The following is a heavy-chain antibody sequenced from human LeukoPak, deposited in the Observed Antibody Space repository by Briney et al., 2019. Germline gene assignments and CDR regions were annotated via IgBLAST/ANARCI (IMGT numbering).Heavy chain of an antibody. Sequence: PSETLSLTCTVSGGSISSGSYYWGWIRQPPGKGLEWIGSIYYSGSTYYNPSLKSRVTISVDTSKNQFSLKLSSVTAADTAVYYCARPAGDFWSGYYPYYFDYWGQGTLVTVSS. CDR3: ARPAGDFWSGYYPYYFDY. CDR1: GGSISSGSYY. J-gene: IGHJ4*02. V-gene: IGHV4-39*01. D-gene: IGHD3-3*01. CDR2: IYYSGST.